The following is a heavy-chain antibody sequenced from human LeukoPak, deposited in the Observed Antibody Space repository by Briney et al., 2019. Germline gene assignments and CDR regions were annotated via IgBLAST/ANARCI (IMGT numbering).Heavy chain of an antibody. CDR2: IYSGGST. CDR1: GFTVSSNY. V-gene: IGHV3-66*01. Sequence: GGSLRLSCAASGFTVSSNYMSWVRQAPGKGLEWVSVIYSGGSTYYADSVKGRFTISRDDSKNTLYLQMNSLKTEGTAVYYCTTEEQQLVQGYYYYYMDVWGKGTTVTVSS. CDR3: TTEEQQLVQGYYYYYMDV. J-gene: IGHJ6*03. D-gene: IGHD6-13*01.